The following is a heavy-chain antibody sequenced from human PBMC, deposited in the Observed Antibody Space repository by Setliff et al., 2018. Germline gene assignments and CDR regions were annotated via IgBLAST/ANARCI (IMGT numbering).Heavy chain of an antibody. J-gene: IGHJ6*03. D-gene: IGHD2-2*01. Sequence: PSETLSLTCTVSGGSISSGGYYWSWIRQHPGKGLEWIGEINHSGSTNYNPSLKSRVTISVDTSKNQFSLKLSSVTAADTAVYYCVRKSRNIVVVPAAVIYYYYYYMDVWGKGTTVTVSS. CDR1: GGSISSGGYY. V-gene: IGHV4-39*07. CDR3: VRKSRNIVVVPAAVIYYYYYYMDV. CDR2: INHSGST.